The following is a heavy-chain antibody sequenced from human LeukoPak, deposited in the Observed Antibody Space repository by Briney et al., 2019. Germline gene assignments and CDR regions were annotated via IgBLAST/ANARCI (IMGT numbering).Heavy chain of an antibody. J-gene: IGHJ4*02. D-gene: IGHD3-10*01. CDR1: GFTFSSYA. CDR2: ISGSDGIT. Sequence: PGGSLRLSCAASGFTFSSYAMSWVRQAPGKGLEWVSSISGSDGITYYADSVKGRFTISRDNSKNTLYLHMNTLRAEDTAVYYCAKRPNYGSSGHFDFWGQGTLVTVSS. CDR3: AKRPNYGSSGHFDF. V-gene: IGHV3-23*01.